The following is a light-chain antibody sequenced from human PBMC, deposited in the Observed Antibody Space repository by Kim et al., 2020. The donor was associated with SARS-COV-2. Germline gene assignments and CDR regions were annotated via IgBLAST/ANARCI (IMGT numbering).Light chain of an antibody. CDR1: QSVSSSY. J-gene: IGKJ2*01. Sequence: SLSPGERATLSCRASQSVSSSYLAWYQQKPGQAPRLLIYGASSRATGTPDRFSGSGSGTDFTLTISRLEPEDFAVYYCQQYGSSRTFGQGTKLEI. CDR2: GAS. CDR3: QQYGSSRT. V-gene: IGKV3-20*01.